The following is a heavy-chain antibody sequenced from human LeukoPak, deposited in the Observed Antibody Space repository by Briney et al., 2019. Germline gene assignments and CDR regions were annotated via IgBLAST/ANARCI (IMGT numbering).Heavy chain of an antibody. Sequence: PGGSLRLSCAASGFTVSTNYMTWVRQAPGKGLEWVSVIYTDGSTYYADPVKGRFTISRDNSENTLFLQMNSLKIEDTAVYYCARLPSSWGQGTLVTVSS. J-gene: IGHJ5*02. CDR2: IYTDGST. D-gene: IGHD2-2*01. CDR3: ARLPSS. CDR1: GFTVSTNY. V-gene: IGHV3-66*02.